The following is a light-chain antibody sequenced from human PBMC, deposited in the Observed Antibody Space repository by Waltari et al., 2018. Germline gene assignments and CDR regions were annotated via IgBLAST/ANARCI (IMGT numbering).Light chain of an antibody. CDR3: STYTTSSALL. Sequence: QSALTQPASVSGSPGQSITISCTGTSSDVGGYRFFSWYQQHPGKAPKLMIYDVSKRPSWISNRFSGSKSGNTASLTISGLQTEDEADYFCSTYTTSSALLFGGGTRLTVL. J-gene: IGLJ3*02. CDR1: SSDVGGYRF. V-gene: IGLV2-14*03. CDR2: DVS.